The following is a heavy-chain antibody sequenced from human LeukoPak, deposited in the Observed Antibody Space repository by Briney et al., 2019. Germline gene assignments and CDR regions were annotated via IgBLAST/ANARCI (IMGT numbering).Heavy chain of an antibody. Sequence: SETLSLTCTVSGGSISSSSYYWGWIRQPPGKGLEWIGSIYYSGSTYYNPSLKSRVTISVDTSKNQFSLKLSSVTAAHTAVYYCARRGVAAFDPWGQGTLVTVSS. CDR2: IYYSGST. J-gene: IGHJ5*02. V-gene: IGHV4-39*01. CDR3: ARRGVAAFDP. D-gene: IGHD3-16*01. CDR1: GGSISSSSYY.